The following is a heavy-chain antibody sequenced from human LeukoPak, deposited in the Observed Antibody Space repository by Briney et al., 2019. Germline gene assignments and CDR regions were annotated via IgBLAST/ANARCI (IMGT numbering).Heavy chain of an antibody. CDR2: IYTSGST. D-gene: IGHD3-3*01. V-gene: IGHV4-4*09. Sequence: SETLSLTCTVSGSISGYYWSWIRQPPGKGLEWIGYIYTSGSTYYNPSLKSRVTISVDTSKNQFSLKLSSVTAADTAVYYCAREPYYDFWSGYYTGMDYYYMDVWGKGTTVTVSS. CDR3: AREPYYDFWSGYYTGMDYYYMDV. J-gene: IGHJ6*03. CDR1: GSISGYY.